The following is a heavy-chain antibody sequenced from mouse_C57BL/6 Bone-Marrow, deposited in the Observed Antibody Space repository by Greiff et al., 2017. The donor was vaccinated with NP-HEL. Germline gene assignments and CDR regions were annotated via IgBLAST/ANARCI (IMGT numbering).Heavy chain of an antibody. CDR2: ISSGGSYT. V-gene: IGHV5-6*01. CDR1: GFTFSSYG. CDR3: ARLNYYRYYYAMDY. J-gene: IGHJ4*01. D-gene: IGHD2-14*01. Sequence: EVKLVESGGDLVKPGGSLKLSCAASGFTFSSYGMSWVRQTPDKRLEWVATISSGGSYTYYPDSVKGRFTISRDNAKNTLYLQMSSLKSEDTAMYYCARLNYYRYYYAMDYWGQGTSVTVSS.